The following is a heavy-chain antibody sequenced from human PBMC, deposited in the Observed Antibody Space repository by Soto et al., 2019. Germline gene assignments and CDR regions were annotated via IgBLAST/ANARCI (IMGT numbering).Heavy chain of an antibody. CDR1: GGSVNSGGYH. CDR2: IYYSGST. V-gene: IGHV4-31*03. D-gene: IGHD1-1*01. Sequence: TLSLTCTVSGGSVNSGGYHWSWIRQHPGKGLEWIGDIYYSGSTYYNPSLKSRVTISIDTSTNHFSLHLSALTAADTAVYYCARAPIPNWNYYGMDVWGQGTTVTVYS. J-gene: IGHJ6*02. CDR3: ARAPIPNWNYYGMDV.